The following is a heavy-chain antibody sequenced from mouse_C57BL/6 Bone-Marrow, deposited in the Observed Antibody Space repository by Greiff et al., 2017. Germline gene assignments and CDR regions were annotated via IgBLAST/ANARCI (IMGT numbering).Heavy chain of an antibody. V-gene: IGHV1-47*01. J-gene: IGHJ2*01. D-gene: IGHD2-5*01. CDR2: FHPYNDDT. Sequence: VQLQQSGAELVKPGASVKMSCKASGYTFTTYPIEWMKQNHGKSLEWIGNFHPYNDDTKYNEKFKGKATLTVDKSSSTVYLELSRLTSDDSAVYDCARRYYSNYVFDYWGQGTTLTVSS. CDR3: ARRYYSNYVFDY. CDR1: GYTFTTYP.